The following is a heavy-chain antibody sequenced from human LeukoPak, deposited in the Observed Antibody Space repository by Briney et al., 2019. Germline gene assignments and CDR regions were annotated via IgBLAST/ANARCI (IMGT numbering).Heavy chain of an antibody. CDR1: GFTFSRNG. CDR2: ISGSGGNT. CDR3: AELGITMIGGV. D-gene: IGHD3-10*02. Sequence: PGGTLRLSCAASGFTFSRNGMTWVRQAPGKGLEWVSAISGSGGNTYYADSVKGRFTISRDNSKNTLYLQMNSPRAEDTAVYYCAELGITMIGGVWGKGTTVTISS. V-gene: IGHV3-23*01. J-gene: IGHJ6*04.